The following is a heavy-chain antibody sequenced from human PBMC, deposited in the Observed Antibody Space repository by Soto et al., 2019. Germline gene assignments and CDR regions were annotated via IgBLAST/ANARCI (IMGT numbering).Heavy chain of an antibody. CDR1: GFTFTSSA. CDR3: AAPENYYDSSGLGV. CDR2: IVVGSGNT. J-gene: IGHJ4*02. V-gene: IGHV1-58*01. Sequence: SVKVSCKASGFTFTSSAVQWVRQARGQRLEWIGWIVVGSGNTNYAQKFQERVTITRDMSTSTAYMELSSLRSEDTAVYYCAAPENYYDSSGLGVWGQGTLVTVS. D-gene: IGHD3-22*01.